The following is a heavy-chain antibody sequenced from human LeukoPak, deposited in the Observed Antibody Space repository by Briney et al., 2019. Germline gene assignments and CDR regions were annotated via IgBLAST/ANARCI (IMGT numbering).Heavy chain of an antibody. D-gene: IGHD6-19*01. J-gene: IGHJ3*02. CDR2: IKQDGSEK. CDR3: ARDTVAGGGAFDI. CDR1: GFTFSSYW. V-gene: IGHV3-7*01. Sequence: GGSLRLSCAASGFTFSSYWMSWVRQAPGKGLEWVANIKQDGSEKYYVDPVKGRFTISRDNAKNSLYLQMNSLRAEDTAVYYCARDTVAGGGAFDIWGQGTMVTVSS.